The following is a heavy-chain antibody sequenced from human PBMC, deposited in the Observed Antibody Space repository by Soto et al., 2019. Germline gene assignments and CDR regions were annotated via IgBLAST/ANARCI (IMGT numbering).Heavy chain of an antibody. CDR2: IYYSGST. V-gene: IGHV4-39*01. D-gene: IGHD3-3*01. CDR1: GGSISSSSYY. J-gene: IGHJ6*02. Sequence: SETLSLTCTVSGGSISSSSYYWGWIRQPPGKGLEWIGSIYYSGSTYYNPSLKSRVTISVDTSKNQFSLKLSSVTAADTAVYYCASPFGVEYGMDVWGQGTTVTV. CDR3: ASPFGVEYGMDV.